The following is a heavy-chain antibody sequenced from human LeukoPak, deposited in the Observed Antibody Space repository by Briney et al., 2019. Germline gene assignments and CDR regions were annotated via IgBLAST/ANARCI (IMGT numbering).Heavy chain of an antibody. CDR2: FDPEDGET. Sequence: GASVKVSCKVSGYTLTELSMHWVRQAPGKGLEWMGGFDPEDGETIYAQKFQGRVTMTEDTSTDTAYMELSSLRSEDTAVYYCARDKSPFTMVRGVLAYWGQGTLVTVSS. CDR3: ARDKSPFTMVRGVLAY. CDR1: GYTLTELS. J-gene: IGHJ4*02. V-gene: IGHV1-24*01. D-gene: IGHD3-10*01.